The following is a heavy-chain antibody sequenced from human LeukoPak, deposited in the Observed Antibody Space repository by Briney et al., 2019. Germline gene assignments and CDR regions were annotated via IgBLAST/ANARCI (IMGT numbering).Heavy chain of an antibody. V-gene: IGHV4-34*01. Sequence: SETLSLTCAVYGESLSGYHWSWIRQPPGNGLEWIGEINYSGSTNYNPSLKSRITISLDTSKNQFSLKLSSVTAADTAIYYCARGNLEWAAGTRWFDPWGQGTLVTVSS. J-gene: IGHJ5*02. CDR3: ARGNLEWAAGTRWFDP. CDR1: GESLSGYH. CDR2: INYSGST. D-gene: IGHD6-13*01.